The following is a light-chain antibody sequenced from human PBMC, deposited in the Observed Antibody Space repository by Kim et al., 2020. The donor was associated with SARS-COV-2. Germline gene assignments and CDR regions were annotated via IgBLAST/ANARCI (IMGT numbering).Light chain of an antibody. V-gene: IGKV3-11*01. Sequence: LSPGKRATPSCRASQSVSSYLAWYQQKPGQAPRLLIYDASNRATGIPARFSGSGSGTDFTLTISSLEPEDFAVYYCQQRSNWPITFGQGTRLEIK. CDR2: DAS. CDR1: QSVSSY. CDR3: QQRSNWPIT. J-gene: IGKJ5*01.